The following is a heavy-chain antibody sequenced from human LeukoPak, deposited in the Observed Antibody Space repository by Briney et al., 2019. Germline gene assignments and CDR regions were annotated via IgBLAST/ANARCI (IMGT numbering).Heavy chain of an antibody. J-gene: IGHJ4*02. CDR3: AQSPTSGHLQIVDY. Sequence: GRSLRLSWTASGXTFSSYPVNWVRQAPGKGLEWVAAIFGSGGTTYYADSVKGRFTISRDNAKSTLYLQMNSLRTEDTAVYYCAQSPTSGHLQIVDYWGQGTLVTVSS. CDR1: GXTFSSYP. V-gene: IGHV3-23*01. D-gene: IGHD2-15*01. CDR2: IFGSGGTT.